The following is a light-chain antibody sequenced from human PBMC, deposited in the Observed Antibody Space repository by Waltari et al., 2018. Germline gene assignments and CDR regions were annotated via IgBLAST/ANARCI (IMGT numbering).Light chain of an antibody. CDR1: EIGTNS. Sequence: SYVLTQPPSVSVAPGQTARITCGGDEIGTNSVHWYQQKPGQAPVLLIYYNSDRPSGIPERFSASNSGNTATLTITRVEAGNEADYYCQVWDSSRDQYVFGTGTKVTVL. J-gene: IGLJ1*01. CDR3: QVWDSSRDQYV. CDR2: YNS. V-gene: IGLV3-21*04.